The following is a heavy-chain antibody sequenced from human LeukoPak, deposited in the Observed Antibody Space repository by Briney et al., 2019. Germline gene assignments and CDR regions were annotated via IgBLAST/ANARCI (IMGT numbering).Heavy chain of an antibody. Sequence: SETLSLTCTVSGYSISSGYYWGWIRQPPGKGLEWIGSIDHSGSTYYNPSLKSRVTISVDTSKNQFSLKLSSVTAADTAVYYCAREFYMDVWGKGTTVTVSS. V-gene: IGHV4-38-2*02. CDR3: AREFYMDV. J-gene: IGHJ6*03. CDR1: GYSISSGYY. CDR2: IDHSGST.